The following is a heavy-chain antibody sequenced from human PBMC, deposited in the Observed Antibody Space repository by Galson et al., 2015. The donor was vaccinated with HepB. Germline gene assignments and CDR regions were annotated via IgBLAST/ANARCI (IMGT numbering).Heavy chain of an antibody. CDR2: ISAYNGNT. V-gene: IGHV1-18*01. CDR3: ARDNYDILTGYYNWYFDL. CDR1: GYTFTSYD. J-gene: IGHJ2*01. D-gene: IGHD3-9*01. Sequence: SVKVSCKASGYTFTSYDISWVRQAPGQGLEWMGWISAYNGNTNYAQKLQGRVTMTTDTSTSTAYMELRSLRSDDTAVYYCARDNYDILTGYYNWYFDLWGRGTLVTVSA.